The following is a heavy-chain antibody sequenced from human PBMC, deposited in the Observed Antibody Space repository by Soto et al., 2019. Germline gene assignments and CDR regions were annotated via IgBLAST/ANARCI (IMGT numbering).Heavy chain of an antibody. CDR1: GFTFSSYW. CDR2: IKQDGSEK. V-gene: IGHV3-7*01. CDR3: ARGNHDYGEIHYYYYYYMDV. J-gene: IGHJ6*03. Sequence: GGSLRLSCAASGFTFSSYWMSWVRQAPGKGLEWVANIKQDGSEKYYVDSVKGRFTISRDNAKNSLYLQMNSLRAEDTAVYYCARGNHDYGEIHYYYYYYMDVWGKGTTVTVSS. D-gene: IGHD4-17*01.